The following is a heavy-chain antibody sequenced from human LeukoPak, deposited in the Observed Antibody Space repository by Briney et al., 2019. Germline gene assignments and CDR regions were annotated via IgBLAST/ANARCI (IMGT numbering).Heavy chain of an antibody. J-gene: IGHJ3*02. V-gene: IGHV4-59*01. CDR1: GGSFSGYY. CDR3: ARDGGTPYYDILTGYRRDAFDI. Sequence: PSETLSLTCAVYGGSFSGYYWSWIRQPPGKGLEWIGYIYYSGSTNYNPSLKSRVTISVDTSKNQFSLKLSSVTAADTAVYYCARDGGTPYYDILTGYRRDAFDIWGQGTMVTVSS. D-gene: IGHD3-9*01. CDR2: IYYSGST.